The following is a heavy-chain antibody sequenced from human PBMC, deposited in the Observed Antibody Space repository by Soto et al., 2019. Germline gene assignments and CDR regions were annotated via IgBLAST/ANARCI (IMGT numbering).Heavy chain of an antibody. J-gene: IGHJ6*02. CDR2: IVVGSGNT. CDR3: AAVGYYYDSSGSDYYYYYGMDV. CDR1: GFTFTSSA. D-gene: IGHD3-22*01. Sequence: SVKVSCKASGFTFTSSAMQWVRQARGQRLEWIGWIVVGSGNTNYAQKFQERVTITRDMSTSTAYMELSSLRSEDTAVYYCAAVGYYYDSSGSDYYYYYGMDVWGQGTTVTVSS. V-gene: IGHV1-58*02.